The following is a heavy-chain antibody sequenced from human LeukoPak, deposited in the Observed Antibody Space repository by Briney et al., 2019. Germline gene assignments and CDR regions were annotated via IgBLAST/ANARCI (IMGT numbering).Heavy chain of an antibody. CDR1: GRTFSSYT. J-gene: IGHJ6*03. V-gene: IGHV1-69*06. Sequence: GASVKVPCKASGRTFSSYTISGVRQAPGQGLEWMGGINSIFCSANYAQKFQGRVTITADKSTSTAYMELSSLRAEDTAVYYCAREALGYNYDFPNGGYYYMDVWGKGTTVTVSS. D-gene: IGHD3-3*01. CDR2: INSIFCSA. CDR3: AREALGYNYDFPNGGYYYMDV.